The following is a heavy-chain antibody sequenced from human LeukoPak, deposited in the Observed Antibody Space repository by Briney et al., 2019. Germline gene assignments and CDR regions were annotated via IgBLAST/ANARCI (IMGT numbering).Heavy chain of an antibody. Sequence: GGSLRLSCAASGFTFSSYWMSWVRQAPGKGLEWVANIKQDGSEKYYVDSVKGRFTISRDNAKNLLYLQMNSLRAEDTAIYYCAKARVQLWESPIDYWGQGTLVTVSS. CDR1: GFTFSSYW. V-gene: IGHV3-7*01. J-gene: IGHJ4*02. D-gene: IGHD5-18*01. CDR3: AKARVQLWESPIDY. CDR2: IKQDGSEK.